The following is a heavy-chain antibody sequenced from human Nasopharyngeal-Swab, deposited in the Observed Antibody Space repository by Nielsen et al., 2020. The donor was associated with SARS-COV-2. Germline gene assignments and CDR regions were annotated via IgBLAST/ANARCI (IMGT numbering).Heavy chain of an antibody. Sequence: LSLTCAASGFTFSSYAMSWVRQAPGKGLEWVSAISGSGVSTYYADSVKGRFTISRDNSKNTLYVQMNSLRAEDTAVYYCAKDSGSFYYFDYWAQGTLVTVSS. CDR2: ISGSGVST. CDR1: GFTFSSYA. J-gene: IGHJ4*02. V-gene: IGHV3-23*01. D-gene: IGHD1-26*01. CDR3: AKDSGSFYYFDY.